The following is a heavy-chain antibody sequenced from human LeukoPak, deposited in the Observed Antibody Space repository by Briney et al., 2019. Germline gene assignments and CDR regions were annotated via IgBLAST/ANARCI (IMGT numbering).Heavy chain of an antibody. CDR1: GFTVSSNY. CDR2: IYSGGST. Sequence: GGSLRLSCAASGFTVSSNYMSWVRRAPGKGLEWVSVIYSGGSTYYADSVKGRFTISRDNSKNTLYLQMNSLRAEDTAVYYCARSAKTYYYYYMDVWGKGTTVTVSS. J-gene: IGHJ6*03. CDR3: ARSAKTYYYYYMDV. V-gene: IGHV3-53*01. D-gene: IGHD6-13*01.